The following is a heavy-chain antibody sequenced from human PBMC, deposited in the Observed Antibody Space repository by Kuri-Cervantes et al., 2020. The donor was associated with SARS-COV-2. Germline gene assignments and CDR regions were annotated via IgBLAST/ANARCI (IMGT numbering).Heavy chain of an antibody. CDR2: IIPTFGTA. CDR1: GGTFSSCA. J-gene: IGHJ6*03. CDR3: ARGDIVVVPRPYYYYMDV. D-gene: IGHD2-2*01. Sequence: SVKVSCKASGGTFSSCAISWVRQAPGQGLEWMGRIIPTFGTANYAQKFQGRVTITADKSTSTAYMELSSLRSEDTAVYYCARGDIVVVPRPYYYYMDVWGKGTTVTVSS. V-gene: IGHV1-69*06.